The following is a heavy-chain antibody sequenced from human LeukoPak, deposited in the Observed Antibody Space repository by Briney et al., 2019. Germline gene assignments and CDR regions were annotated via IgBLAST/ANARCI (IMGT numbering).Heavy chain of an antibody. CDR2: INHSGST. J-gene: IGHJ5*02. V-gene: IGHV4-34*01. Sequence: SETLSLTCAVYGGSFSGYYWSWIRQPPGKGLEWIGEINHSGSTNYNPSLKSRVTISVDTSKNQFSLKLSSVTAADTAVYYCARVSPPAGWFDPWGQGTLVTVSS. CDR3: ARVSPPAGWFDP. CDR1: GGSFSGYY.